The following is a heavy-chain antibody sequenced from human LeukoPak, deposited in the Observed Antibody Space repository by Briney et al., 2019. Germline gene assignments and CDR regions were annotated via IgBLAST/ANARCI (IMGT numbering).Heavy chain of an antibody. V-gene: IGHV3-30*04. Sequence: GGSLRLSCAASGFTFSSYAMHWVRQAPGKGLEWVAVISYDGSNKYYADSVKGRFTISRDNSKNTLYLQMNSLRAEDTAVYYCAKDPPYYYDSSGYYSNWFDPWGQGTLVTVSS. CDR3: AKDPPYYYDSSGYYSNWFDP. D-gene: IGHD3-22*01. J-gene: IGHJ5*02. CDR1: GFTFSSYA. CDR2: ISYDGSNK.